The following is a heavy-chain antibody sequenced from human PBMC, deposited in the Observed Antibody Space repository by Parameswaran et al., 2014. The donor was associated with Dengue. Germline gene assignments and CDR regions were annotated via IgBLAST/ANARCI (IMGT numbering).Heavy chain of an antibody. V-gene: IGHV4-34*01. D-gene: IGHD1-20*01. CDR1: GGSFSGYY. Sequence: ASETLSLTCAVYGGSFSGYYWSWIRQPPGKGLEWIGEINHSGSTNYNPSLKSRVTISVDTSKNQFSLKLSSVTAADTAVYYCARTRLADITGQDFDYYYYYGMDVWGQGTTVTVSS. CDR3: ARTRLADITGQDFDYYYYYGMDV. CDR2: INHSGST. J-gene: IGHJ6*02.